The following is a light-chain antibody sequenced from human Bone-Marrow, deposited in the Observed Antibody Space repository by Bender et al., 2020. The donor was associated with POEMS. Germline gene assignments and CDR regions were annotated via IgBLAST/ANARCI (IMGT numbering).Light chain of an antibody. CDR2: QDI. Sequence: SYEVTQPRSVSVSPGQTASITCSGDKLGDNYVSWYQLKSGQPPQLVIYQDIRRPSGIPARFSGSSSGTTATLTISGTQPMDEADYYCQAWDTNTGVVFGGGTKLTVL. CDR1: KLGDNY. V-gene: IGLV3-1*01. J-gene: IGLJ2*01. CDR3: QAWDTNTGVV.